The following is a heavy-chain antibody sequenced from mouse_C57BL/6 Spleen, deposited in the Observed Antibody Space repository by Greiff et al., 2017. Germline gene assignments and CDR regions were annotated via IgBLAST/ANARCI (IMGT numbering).Heavy chain of an antibody. V-gene: IGHV1-81*01. D-gene: IGHD1-1*01. CDR2: IYPRSGNT. CDR3: ARLSLYYYGSSYVDY. J-gene: IGHJ2*01. Sequence: VQLQQSGAELARPGASVKLSCKASGYTFTSYGISWVKQRTGQGLEWIGEIYPRSGNTYYNEKFKGKATLTADKSSSTAYMELRSLTSEDSAVYYCARLSLYYYGSSYVDYWGQGTTLTVSS. CDR1: GYTFTSYG.